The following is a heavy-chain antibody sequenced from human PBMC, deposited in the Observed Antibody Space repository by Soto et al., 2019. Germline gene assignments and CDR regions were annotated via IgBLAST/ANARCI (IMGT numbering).Heavy chain of an antibody. V-gene: IGHV3-9*01. CDR1: GFTFDDYA. Sequence: EVQLVESGGGLVQPGRSLRLSCAASGFTFDDYAMHWVRQAPGKGLEWVSGISWNSGSIGYADSVKGRFTISRDNAKNSLYLQMNSLRAEDTAWYYSVKDMGLGYYDILIGGGYFDYWGQGTLVTVSS. J-gene: IGHJ4*02. CDR3: VKDMGLGYYDILIGGGYFDY. D-gene: IGHD3-9*01. CDR2: ISWNSGSI.